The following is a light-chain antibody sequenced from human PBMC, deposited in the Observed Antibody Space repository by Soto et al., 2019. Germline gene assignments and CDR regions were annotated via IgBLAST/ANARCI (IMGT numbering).Light chain of an antibody. CDR1: QGISSY. J-gene: IGKJ4*01. CDR3: QQLNSYLSLT. V-gene: IGKV1-9*01. CDR2: GAS. Sequence: IQLTQSPSSLSASVGDRVTITCRASQGISSYLAWYQQKPGKAPKLLIYGASTLQRGVPSRFSGSGSGTDFTLTISILQPEDFATYYCQQLNSYLSLTFGGGTKVEIK.